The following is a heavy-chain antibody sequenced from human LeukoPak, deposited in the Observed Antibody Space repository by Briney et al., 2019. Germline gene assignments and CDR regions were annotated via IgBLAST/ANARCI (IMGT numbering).Heavy chain of an antibody. D-gene: IGHD2-8*01. J-gene: IGHJ4*02. CDR2: ISSSSSYI. CDR1: GFTFNKYN. V-gene: IGHV3-21*01. CDR3: ARDTDGNLDH. Sequence: PGGSLRLSCAASGFTFNKYNMNWVRQAPGKGLEWVSSISSSSSYIYYADSVKGRFTISRDNAKNSLYLQMNSLRAEDTAVYYCARDTDGNLDHWGQGTLVTVSS.